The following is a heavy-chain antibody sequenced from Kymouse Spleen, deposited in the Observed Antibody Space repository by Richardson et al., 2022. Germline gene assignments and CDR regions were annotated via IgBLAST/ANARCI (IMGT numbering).Heavy chain of an antibody. CDR3: AKDKGNWNYGYYYYGMDV. V-gene: IGHV3-9*01. Sequence: EVQLVESGGGLVQPGRSLRLSCAASGFTFDDYAMHWVRQAPGKGLEWVSGISWNSGSIGYADSVKGRFTISRDNAKNSLYLQMNSLRAEDTALYYCAKDKGNWNYGYYYYGMDVWGQGTTVTVSS. CDR1: GFTFDDYA. J-gene: IGHJ6*02. D-gene: IGHD1-7*01. CDR2: ISWNSGSI.